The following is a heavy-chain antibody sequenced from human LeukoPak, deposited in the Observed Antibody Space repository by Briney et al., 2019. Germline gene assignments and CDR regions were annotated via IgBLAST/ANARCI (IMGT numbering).Heavy chain of an antibody. V-gene: IGHV3-21*01. CDR3: ARAVCSSTSCYFDY. J-gene: IGHJ4*02. CDR1: GFTFSSYS. Sequence: PGGSLRLSCAASGFTFSSYSMNWVHQASGKGLEWVSSISSSSSYIYYADSVKGRFTISRDNAKNSLYLQMNSLRAEDTAVYYCARAVCSSTSCYFDYWGQGTLVTLSS. D-gene: IGHD2-2*01. CDR2: ISSSSSYI.